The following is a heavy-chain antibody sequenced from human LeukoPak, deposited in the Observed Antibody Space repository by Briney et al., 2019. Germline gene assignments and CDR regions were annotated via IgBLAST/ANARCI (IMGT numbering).Heavy chain of an antibody. CDR3: AKKGNGAYYGSGSSVYFDY. V-gene: IGHV3-30*18. CDR2: ILEDGSIQ. J-gene: IGHJ4*02. D-gene: IGHD3-10*01. CDR1: GFTFSNYM. Sequence: GGSLRLSCAASGFTFSNYMMHWVRQAPGKGLDWVAVILEDGSIQYYADSVKGRFTISRDNSKNTLYLQMNSLRAEDTAVYYCAKKGNGAYYGSGSSVYFDYWGQGTLVTVSS.